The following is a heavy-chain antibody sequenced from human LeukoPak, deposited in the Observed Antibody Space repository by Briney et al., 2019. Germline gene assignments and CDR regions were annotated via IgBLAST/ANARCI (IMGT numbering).Heavy chain of an antibody. CDR2: ISGSSGRT. V-gene: IGHV3-23*01. J-gene: IGHJ4*02. D-gene: IGHD3-10*01. Sequence: GGSLRLSCAASGFTFGLYAMTWVRQTPGKGLEWVSTISGSSGRTDYADSGKGRFTISRDNSKYTVYLQMNSLRAEDTAMYYCAKDRDHYGSGGLDYWGQGTLVTVSS. CDR3: AKDRDHYGSGGLDY. CDR1: GFTFGLYA.